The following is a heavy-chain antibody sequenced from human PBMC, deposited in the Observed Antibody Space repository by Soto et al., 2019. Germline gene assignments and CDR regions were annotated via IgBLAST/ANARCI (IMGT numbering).Heavy chain of an antibody. CDR1: GFTFNNFP. CDR2: IWYDGNNK. CDR3: ARGGFWRDD. Sequence: QVHLVESGGGVVQPGRSLRLSGAASGFTFNNFPMHWVRQAPGKGLEWVAIIWYDGNNKYYADSVKGRFTISRDNSKNTLYLQMNSLRAADTAVYYCARGGFWRDDWGQGTLVTVSP. J-gene: IGHJ4*02. D-gene: IGHD3-3*01. V-gene: IGHV3-33*01.